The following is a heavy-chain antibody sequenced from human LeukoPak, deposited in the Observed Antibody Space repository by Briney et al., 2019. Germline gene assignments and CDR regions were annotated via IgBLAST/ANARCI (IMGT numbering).Heavy chain of an antibody. CDR3: ARGFGRDYGDFRFDY. CDR2: IYYSGST. D-gene: IGHD4-17*01. V-gene: IGHV4-59*01. CDR1: GGSISSYY. J-gene: IGHJ4*02. Sequence: PSETLSLTCTVSGGSISSYYWSWIRQPPGKGLEWIGYIYYSGSTNYNPSLKSRVTISVDTSKNQFSLKLSSVTAADTAVYYCARGFGRDYGDFRFDYWGQGTLVTVSS.